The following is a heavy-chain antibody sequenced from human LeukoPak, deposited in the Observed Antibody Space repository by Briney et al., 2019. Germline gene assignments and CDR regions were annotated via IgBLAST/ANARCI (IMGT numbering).Heavy chain of an antibody. CDR1: GGSISSYY. CDR2: IYTSGST. J-gene: IGHJ4*02. V-gene: IGHV4-4*07. Sequence: SETPSLTCTVSGGSISSYYWSWIRQPAGKGLEWIGRIYTSGSTNYNPSLKSRVTMSVDTSKNQFSLKLSSVTAADTAVYYCARAYSGYGTFDYWAREPWSPSPQ. D-gene: IGHD5-12*01. CDR3: ARAYSGYGTFDY.